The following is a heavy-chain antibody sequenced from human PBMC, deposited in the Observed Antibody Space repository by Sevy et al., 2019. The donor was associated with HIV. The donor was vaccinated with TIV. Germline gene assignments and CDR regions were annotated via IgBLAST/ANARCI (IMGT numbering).Heavy chain of an antibody. Sequence: ASVKVSCNASGGTFSSYAISWVRQAPGQGLEWMGGIIPIFGTANYAQKFQGRVTITADESTSTAYMELSSLRSEDTAVYYCARAPTPYYFDYWGQGTLVTVSS. CDR3: ARAPTPYYFDY. J-gene: IGHJ4*02. CDR2: IIPIFGTA. V-gene: IGHV1-69*13. CDR1: GGTFSSYA.